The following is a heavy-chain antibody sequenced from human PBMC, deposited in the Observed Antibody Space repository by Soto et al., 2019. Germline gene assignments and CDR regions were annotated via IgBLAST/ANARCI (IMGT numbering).Heavy chain of an antibody. J-gene: IGHJ4*02. CDR3: ARRGLYAIPFDY. CDR2: ISGSGGST. D-gene: IGHD2-21*01. CDR1: GFTFSSYA. V-gene: IGHV3-23*01. Sequence: EVQLLESGGGLVQPGGSLRLSCAASGFTFSSYAMSWVRQAPGKGLEWVSAISGSGGSTYYADSVKGRFTISRDNSKNTLDLQMNSLRAEDTAVYYCARRGLYAIPFDYWGQGTLVTVSS.